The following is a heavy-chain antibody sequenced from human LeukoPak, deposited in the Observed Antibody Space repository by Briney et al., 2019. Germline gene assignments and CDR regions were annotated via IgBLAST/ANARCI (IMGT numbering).Heavy chain of an antibody. V-gene: IGHV3-30*02. D-gene: IGHD2-2*01. Sequence: HAGGSLRLSCAASGFTFSSYGMHWVRQAPGKGLEWVAFIRYDGSNKYYADSMKGRFTISRDNSQNTLYLQMDSLRAEDTAVYYCARRRDIVVVPAAYNWFDPWGQGTLVTVSS. J-gene: IGHJ5*02. CDR1: GFTFSSYG. CDR2: IRYDGSNK. CDR3: ARRRDIVVVPAAYNWFDP.